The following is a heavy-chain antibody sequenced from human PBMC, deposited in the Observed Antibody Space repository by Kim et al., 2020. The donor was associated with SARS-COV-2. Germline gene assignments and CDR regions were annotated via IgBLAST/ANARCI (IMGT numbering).Heavy chain of an antibody. V-gene: IGHV1-2*02. D-gene: IGHD4-4*01. Sequence: QKFQGRVTMTRDTYISTAYMELSRLRSDDTAVYYCARFFMTTVQEYAFDIWGQGTMVTVSS. J-gene: IGHJ3*02. CDR3: ARFFMTTVQEYAFDI.